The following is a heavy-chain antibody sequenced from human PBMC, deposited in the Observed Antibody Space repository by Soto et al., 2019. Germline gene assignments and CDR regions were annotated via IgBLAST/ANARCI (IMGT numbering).Heavy chain of an antibody. Sequence: GESLKISCKGSGYIFNNYWISWVRQMPGKGLEWVGRIDPSDSYIKYSPSLEGHVTISADKSFSTAYLQWSSLKASDTAMYYCARHDCSSISCNKFGMDVWGQGTTVTVSS. CDR2: IDPSDSYI. CDR1: GYIFNNYW. J-gene: IGHJ6*02. CDR3: ARHDCSSISCNKFGMDV. D-gene: IGHD2-2*01. V-gene: IGHV5-10-1*01.